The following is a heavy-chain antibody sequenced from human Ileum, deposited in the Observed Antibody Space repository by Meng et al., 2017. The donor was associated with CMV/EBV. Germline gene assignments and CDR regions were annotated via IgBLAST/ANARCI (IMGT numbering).Heavy chain of an antibody. Sequence: SETLSLTCTVSGGSISSYYWSWIRQPPGKGLEWIGYIYYSGSTNYNPSLKSRVTISVDTSKNQFSLKLSSVTAADTAVYYCARGGYSYGGYFDYWGRGTLVTVSS. CDR2: IYYSGST. V-gene: IGHV4-59*01. J-gene: IGHJ4*02. CDR1: GGSISSYY. D-gene: IGHD5-18*01. CDR3: ARGGYSYGGYFDY.